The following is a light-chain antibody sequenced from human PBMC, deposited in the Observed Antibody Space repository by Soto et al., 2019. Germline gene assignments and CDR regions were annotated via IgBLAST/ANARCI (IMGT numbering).Light chain of an antibody. V-gene: IGKV3-11*01. Sequence: EIVLTQSPATLSLSPGERATLSCRASQSVSSYLAWCQQKSGQAPRLLIYDASNRATGIPARFGGSGSGTDFTLTISSLEPEDFAVYYCQQRSSWPWTFGQGTKVDIK. J-gene: IGKJ1*01. CDR2: DAS. CDR3: QQRSSWPWT. CDR1: QSVSSY.